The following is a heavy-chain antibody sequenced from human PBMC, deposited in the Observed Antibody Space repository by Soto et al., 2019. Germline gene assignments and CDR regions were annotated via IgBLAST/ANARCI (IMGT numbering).Heavy chain of an antibody. V-gene: IGHV3-23*01. J-gene: IGHJ6*03. Sequence: LRLSCAASGFTFSSYAMSWVRQAPGKGLEWVSAISGSGGSTYYADSVRGRFTISRDNSKNTLYLQMNSLRAEDTAVYYCAKSPVVAASYYYYMDVWGKGTTVTVSS. CDR2: ISGSGGST. CDR3: AKSPVVAASYYYYMDV. CDR1: GFTFSSYA. D-gene: IGHD2-15*01.